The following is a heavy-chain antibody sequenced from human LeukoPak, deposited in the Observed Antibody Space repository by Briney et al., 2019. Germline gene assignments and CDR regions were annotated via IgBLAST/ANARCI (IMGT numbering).Heavy chain of an antibody. D-gene: IGHD3-22*01. CDR2: ISYDGSNK. Sequence: PGGSLRLSCAASGFTFSSYALHWVRQAPGKGLEWVAVISYDGSNKYYADSVKGRFTLSRDNSKNTLYLQMNSLRVEDTAVYYCARDHHYYDTSGHYDYWGQGTLVTVSS. CDR3: ARDHHYYDTSGHYDY. V-gene: IGHV3-30-3*01. CDR1: GFTFSSYA. J-gene: IGHJ4*02.